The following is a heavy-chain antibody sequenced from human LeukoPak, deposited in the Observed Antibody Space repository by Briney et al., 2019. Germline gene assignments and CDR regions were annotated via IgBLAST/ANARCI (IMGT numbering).Heavy chain of an antibody. D-gene: IGHD6-13*01. CDR3: ARGRPETGISYAFDI. V-gene: IGHV4-59*01. Sequence: SETLSLTCTVSGGSISSYYWSWIRQPPGKGLEWIGYIYYSGSTNYNPSLKSRVTISVDTSKNQFSLKLGSVTAADTAVYYCARGRPETGISYAFDIWGQGTMVTVSS. CDR2: IYYSGST. CDR1: GGSISSYY. J-gene: IGHJ3*02.